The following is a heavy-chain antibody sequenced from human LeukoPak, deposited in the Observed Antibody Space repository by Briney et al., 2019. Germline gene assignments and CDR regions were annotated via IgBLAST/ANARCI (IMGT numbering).Heavy chain of an antibody. J-gene: IGHJ4*02. CDR2: ISGSGGST. V-gene: IGHV3-23*01. CDR1: GFTFSSYA. Sequence: PGGSLRLSCAASGFTFSSYAMNWVRQAPGKGLEWVSAISGSGGSTYYADSVKGRFTISRDNSKNTLYLQMNSLRAEDTAVYYCAKEGGDTYYYDSSGYPDDYWGQGTLVTVSS. CDR3: AKEGGDTYYYDSSGYPDDY. D-gene: IGHD3-22*01.